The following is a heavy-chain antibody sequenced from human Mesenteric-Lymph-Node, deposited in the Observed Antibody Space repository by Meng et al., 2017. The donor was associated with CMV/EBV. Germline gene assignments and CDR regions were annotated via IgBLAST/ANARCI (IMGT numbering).Heavy chain of an antibody. CDR1: GFTFSNYH. CDR2: ISATSSRI. J-gene: IGHJ4*02. V-gene: IGHV3-48*02. Sequence: GESLKISCAASGFTFSNYHMNWVRQAPGMGPEWISYISATSSRIYYADSVKGRFTISRDNAKNSLYPQMNSLRDEDTAVYYCARAGDTSGSRLGDWGQGTRVTVSS. D-gene: IGHD1-26*01. CDR3: ARAGDTSGSRLGD.